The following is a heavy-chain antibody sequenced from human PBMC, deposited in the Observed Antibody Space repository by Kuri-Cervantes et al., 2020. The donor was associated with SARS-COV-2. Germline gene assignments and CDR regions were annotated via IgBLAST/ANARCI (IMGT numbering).Heavy chain of an antibody. CDR2: IYYSGTP. J-gene: IGHJ4*02. Sequence: SETLSLTCTVSGGSVSSGSYYWSWIRQSQGKGLEWIASIYYSGTPKYNPALESRATISRDTSKDQFSLDLSSVTAADTAVYYCARVFGSYLFDYWGQGMLVTVSS. CDR1: GGSVSSGSYY. V-gene: IGHV4-61*01. D-gene: IGHD3-10*01. CDR3: ARVFGSYLFDY.